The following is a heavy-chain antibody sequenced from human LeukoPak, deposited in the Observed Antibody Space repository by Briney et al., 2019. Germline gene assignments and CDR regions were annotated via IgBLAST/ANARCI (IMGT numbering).Heavy chain of an antibody. V-gene: IGHV3-30*18. J-gene: IGHJ4*02. Sequence: PGGSLRLSCAASGFTFSSYGMHWVRQAPGKGLECVAVISYDGSSKYYADSVKGRFTISRDNSKNTLFLQMNSLRADDTAVFYCAKDGGFYGENLDYWGQGTLVTVSS. CDR2: ISYDGSSK. D-gene: IGHD4-17*01. CDR1: GFTFSSYG. CDR3: AKDGGFYGENLDY.